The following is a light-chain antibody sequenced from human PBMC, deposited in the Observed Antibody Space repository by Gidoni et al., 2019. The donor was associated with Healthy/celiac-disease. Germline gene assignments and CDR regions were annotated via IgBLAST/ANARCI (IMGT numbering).Light chain of an antibody. CDR1: QSVSSSY. V-gene: IGKV3-20*01. CDR3: QQYGSSPPVT. J-gene: IGKJ4*01. Sequence: VVLTQTPATLSLSPGERDTLSCRASQSVSSSYLACYQQKPGQAPTLLIYGASSRAASIPDRFSGSGSGTDVTITISSLEHEDFVVYYCQQYGSSPPVTFGGXTKVEIK. CDR2: GAS.